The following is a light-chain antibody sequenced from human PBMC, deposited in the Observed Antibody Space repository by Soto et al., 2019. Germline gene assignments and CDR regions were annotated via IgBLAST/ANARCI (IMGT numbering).Light chain of an antibody. J-gene: IGLJ2*01. CDR3: SSYAGSSTLVV. Sequence: QSALTQPASVSGSPGQSITISCTGTSSDVGTYNLVSWYQQHPGKAPKLMIYEGNKRPSGVSNRFSGSKSGNTASLTISGLQAEDEADYYCSSYAGSSTLVVFGGGTKVTVL. V-gene: IGLV2-23*01. CDR2: EGN. CDR1: SSDVGTYNL.